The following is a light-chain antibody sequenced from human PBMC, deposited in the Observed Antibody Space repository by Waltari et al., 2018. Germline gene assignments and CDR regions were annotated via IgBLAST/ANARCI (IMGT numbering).Light chain of an antibody. Sequence: SYELTQPPSVSVSPGQTARLTCSGDVLPKQFAYWYQQKPGQAPVLVIYKDSERPSGSPERFSGSSSGTTVTLTISGVQAEDEADYYCQSPHSSGTFVVFGGGTKLTVL. CDR2: KDS. CDR3: QSPHSSGTFVV. J-gene: IGLJ2*01. V-gene: IGLV3-25*03. CDR1: VLPKQF.